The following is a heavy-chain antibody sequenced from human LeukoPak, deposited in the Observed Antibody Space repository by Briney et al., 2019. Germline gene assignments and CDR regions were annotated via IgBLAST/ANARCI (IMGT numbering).Heavy chain of an antibody. CDR2: IYYSGST. CDR3: AREYSSGWYYFDY. D-gene: IGHD6-19*01. J-gene: IGHJ4*02. CDR1: GGSISSSSYY. V-gene: IGHV4-61*01. Sequence: SSETLSLTCTVSGGSISSSSYYWGWIRQPPGKGLEWIGYIYYSGSTNYNPSLKSRVTISVDTSKNQFSLKLSSVTAADTAVYYCAREYSSGWYYFDYWGQGTLVTVSS.